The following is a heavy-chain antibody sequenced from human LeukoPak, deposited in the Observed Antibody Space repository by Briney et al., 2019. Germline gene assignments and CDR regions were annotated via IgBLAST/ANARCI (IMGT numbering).Heavy chain of an antibody. J-gene: IGHJ6*02. CDR2: IYHSGST. CDR3: ARVVRYDYGMDV. V-gene: IGHV4-30-2*01. D-gene: IGHD1-14*01. CDR1: GGFISSGGYS. Sequence: PSETLSLTCAVSGGFISSGGYSWSWIRQPPGKGLEWIGYIYHSGSTYYNPSLKSRVTISVDRSKNQFSLKLSSVTAADTAVYYCARVVRYDYGMDVWGQGTTVTVSS.